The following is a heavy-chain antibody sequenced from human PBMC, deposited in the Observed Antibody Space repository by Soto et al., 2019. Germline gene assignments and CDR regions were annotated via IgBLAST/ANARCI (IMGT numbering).Heavy chain of an antibody. D-gene: IGHD2-21*02. V-gene: IGHV3-23*01. Sequence: EVQLLESGGGLVQPGGSLRLSCAASGFTFSNYVMSWVRQAPGKGLKWVSGISGSGGTSYNADSVKGRFTISRDNSKNTLYLQMNTLRAEDTAIYYCARIPYCGGDCFAFYFDYWGQGNLVTVSS. CDR1: GFTFSNYV. CDR2: ISGSGGTS. J-gene: IGHJ4*02. CDR3: ARIPYCGGDCFAFYFDY.